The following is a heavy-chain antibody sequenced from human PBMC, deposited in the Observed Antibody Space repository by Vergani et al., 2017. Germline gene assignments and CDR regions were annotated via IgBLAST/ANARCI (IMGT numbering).Heavy chain of an antibody. CDR2: ISSSSSYI. J-gene: IGHJ5*02. V-gene: IGHV3-21*01. D-gene: IGHD4-17*01. CDR1: GFTFSSYS. Sequence: EVQLVESGGGLVKPGGSLRLSCAASGFTFSSYSMNWVRQAPGKGLEWVSSISSSSSYIYYADSVKGRFTISRDNAKISLYLQMNSLRAEDTAVYYCARDLYSRYGDYFGHSAWGQGTLVTVSS. CDR3: ARDLYSRYGDYFGHSA.